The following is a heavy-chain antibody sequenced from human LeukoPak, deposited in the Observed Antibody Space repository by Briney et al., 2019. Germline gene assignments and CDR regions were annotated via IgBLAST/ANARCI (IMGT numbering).Heavy chain of an antibody. Sequence: SGPTLVNPTQTLPLTCTVTGFSITTKGVGVGWIRQAPGKALERLAIIFWDGNRRYNSSLGSRLTITSDNSKDQVFLTMTNMDPVDTATYFCAHSLRRPSCSGGNCYYFDYWGQGTLVTVSS. J-gene: IGHJ4*02. V-gene: IGHV2-5*02. CDR1: GFSITTKGVG. CDR3: AHSLRRPSCSGGNCYYFDY. D-gene: IGHD2-15*01. CDR2: IFWDGNR.